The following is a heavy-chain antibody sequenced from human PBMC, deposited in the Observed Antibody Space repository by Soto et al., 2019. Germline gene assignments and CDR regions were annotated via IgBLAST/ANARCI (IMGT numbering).Heavy chain of an antibody. V-gene: IGHV1-18*01. CDR2: ISAHNGNT. Sequence: QVHLVQSGAEVKKPGASVKVSCKGSGYGFTTYGITWVRQAPGQGLEWMAWISAHNGNTNYAQKLQGRVTVTRDTIPRKAYVEMRGLRSDDTGVYYFAGGGYGDYWGQGALVTVSS. CDR3: AGGGYGDY. D-gene: IGHD1-1*01. J-gene: IGHJ4*02. CDR1: GYGFTTYG.